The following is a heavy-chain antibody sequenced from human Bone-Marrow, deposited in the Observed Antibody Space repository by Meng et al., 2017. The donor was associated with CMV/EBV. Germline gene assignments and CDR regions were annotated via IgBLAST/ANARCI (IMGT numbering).Heavy chain of an antibody. D-gene: IGHD3-22*01. CDR2: IYYSGST. CDR3: ARGITMIVVGP. Sequence: CTFSCGSISSGDYYWSWIRQPPGKGLEWIGYIYYSGSTYYNPSLKSRVTISVDTSKNQFSLKLSSVTAADTAVYYCARGITMIVVGPWGQGTLVTVSS. V-gene: IGHV4-30-4*01. J-gene: IGHJ4*02. CDR1: CGSISSGDYY.